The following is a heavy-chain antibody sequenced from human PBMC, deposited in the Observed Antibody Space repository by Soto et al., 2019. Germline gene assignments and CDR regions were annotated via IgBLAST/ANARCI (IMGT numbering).Heavy chain of an antibody. Sequence: QVQLVESGGGVVQPGRSLRLSCAASGFTFSSYGMHWVRQAPSKGLEWVAVISYDGSNKYYADSVKGRFTISRDNSKNELYLQMNSMRAEDTAVYYRSKSRSSAYSVYFQHWGQGTLLTLSS. CDR2: ISYDGSNK. CDR3: SKSRSSAYSVYFQH. V-gene: IGHV3-30*18. CDR1: GFTFSSYG. D-gene: IGHD3-22*01. J-gene: IGHJ1*01.